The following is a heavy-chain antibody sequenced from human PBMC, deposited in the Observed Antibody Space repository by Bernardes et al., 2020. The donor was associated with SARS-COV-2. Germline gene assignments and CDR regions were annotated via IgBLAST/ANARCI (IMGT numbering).Heavy chain of an antibody. CDR1: GFTFRSYS. CDR3: VKELPSRLQLVAAAAHPFQY. J-gene: IGHJ4*02. Sequence: GGSLRLSCAASGFTFRSYSMSWVRQAPGKGLEWVSRTSSDGRSTNYADSVKGRFTISRDNSKNTLFLQLSNLRVDDTAKYFCVKELPSRLQLVAAAAHPFQYWGQGTQVTVSS. V-gene: IGHV3-23*01. D-gene: IGHD2-2*01. CDR2: TSSDGRST.